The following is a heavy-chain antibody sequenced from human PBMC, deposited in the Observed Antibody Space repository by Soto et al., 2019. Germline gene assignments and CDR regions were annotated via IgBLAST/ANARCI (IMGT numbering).Heavy chain of an antibody. CDR1: GFTFDDFA. D-gene: IGHD3-22*01. CDR3: ARGLYYYTTSGYPHY. V-gene: IGHV3-9*01. Sequence: EVQLVESGGGLVQPGRSLRLSCAASGFTFDDFAMHWVRQAPGKGLEWVTGISWNSDTLGYADSVKGRFTISRDNAKNSLNLQMSSLRPEDTAFYYCARGLYYYTTSGYPHYWGQGTLVTVSS. J-gene: IGHJ4*02. CDR2: ISWNSDTL.